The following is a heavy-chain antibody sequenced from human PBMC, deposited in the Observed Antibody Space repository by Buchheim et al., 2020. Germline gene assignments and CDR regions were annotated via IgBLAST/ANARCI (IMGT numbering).Heavy chain of an antibody. V-gene: IGHV4-59*08. CDR1: GGSISSYY. D-gene: IGHD3-22*01. J-gene: IGHJ4*02. CDR2: IYYSGST. CDR3: ARLNYYDSSGYSGAYYFDY. Sequence: QVQLQESGPGLVKPSETLSLTCTVSGGSISSYYWSWIRQPPGKGLEWIGYIYYSGSTSYNPSLKSRVTISVDTSKNQFSLKLSSVTAADTAVYYCARLNYYDSSGYSGAYYFDYWGQGTL.